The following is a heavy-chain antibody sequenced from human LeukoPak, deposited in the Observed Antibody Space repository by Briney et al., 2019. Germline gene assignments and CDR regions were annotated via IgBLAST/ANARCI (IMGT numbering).Heavy chain of an antibody. J-gene: IGHJ6*03. Sequence: EASVKVSCKTSGYTFTDYNMHWVRQAPGQGPEWMGWIDPNRGGTNYAHRFQDRVTITSDTSISTVYMELNNLRSDDTAVYYCARDWDQLVPSKGGPPRYFYFMDVWGKGTSVIVSS. CDR1: GYTFTDYN. CDR3: ARDWDQLVPSKGGPPRYFYFMDV. D-gene: IGHD2-15*01. V-gene: IGHV1-2*07. CDR2: IDPNRGGT.